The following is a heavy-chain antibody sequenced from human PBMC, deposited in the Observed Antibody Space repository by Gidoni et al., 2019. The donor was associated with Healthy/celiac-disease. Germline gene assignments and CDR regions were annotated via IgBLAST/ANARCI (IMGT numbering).Heavy chain of an antibody. D-gene: IGHD3-3*01. CDR3: AKDRVTIFGVAPSYGMDV. Sequence: EVQLLESGGGLVQPGGSLRLSCAASGFTFSSYAMSWVRQAPGKGLEWVSAISGSGGSTYYADSVKGRFTISRDNSKNTLYLQMNSLRAEDTAVYYCAKDRVTIFGVAPSYGMDVWGQGTTVTVSS. CDR2: ISGSGGST. J-gene: IGHJ6*02. CDR1: GFTFSSYA. V-gene: IGHV3-23*01.